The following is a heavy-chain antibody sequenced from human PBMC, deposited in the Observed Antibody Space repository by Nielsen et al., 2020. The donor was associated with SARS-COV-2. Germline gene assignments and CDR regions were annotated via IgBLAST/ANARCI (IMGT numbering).Heavy chain of an antibody. CDR2: VYYTGPT. J-gene: IGHJ1*01. D-gene: IGHD4-17*01. Sequence: PETLSLTCSVSGGSITDSYYYWGWIRQPPGKGLEWIGSVYYTGPTYYASSLKRRDTISAAPSKNQLSLKLNSVTAADTAVYFCARGATVQPFHHWGQGTLVYVSS. V-gene: IGHV4-39*01. CDR1: GGSITDSYYY. CDR3: ARGATVQPFHH.